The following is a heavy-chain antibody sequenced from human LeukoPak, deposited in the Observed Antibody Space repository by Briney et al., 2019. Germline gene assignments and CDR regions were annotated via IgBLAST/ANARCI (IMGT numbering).Heavy chain of an antibody. CDR2: INHSGST. V-gene: IGHV4-34*01. J-gene: IGHJ5*02. CDR1: GGSFSGYY. Sequence: PSETLSLTCAVYGGSFSGYYWSWIRQPPGKGLEWIGEINHSGSTNYNPSLKSRVTISVDTSKNQFSLKLSSVTAVDTAVYYCARTGRGVSFDPWGQGTLVTVSS. D-gene: IGHD1-1*01. CDR3: ARTGRGVSFDP.